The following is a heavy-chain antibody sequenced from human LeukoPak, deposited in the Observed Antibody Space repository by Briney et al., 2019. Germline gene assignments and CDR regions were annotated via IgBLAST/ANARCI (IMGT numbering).Heavy chain of an antibody. CDR1: GYSISSGYY. D-gene: IGHD4-17*01. Sequence: SETLSLTCTVSGYSISSGYYWGWIRQPPGKGLEWIGSIYHSGSTYYNPSLKSRVTISVDTSKNQFSLKLSSVTAADTAVYYCASSPRLLYGESYYYYMDVWGKGTTVTVSS. CDR2: IYHSGST. J-gene: IGHJ6*03. V-gene: IGHV4-38-2*02. CDR3: ASSPRLLYGESYYYYMDV.